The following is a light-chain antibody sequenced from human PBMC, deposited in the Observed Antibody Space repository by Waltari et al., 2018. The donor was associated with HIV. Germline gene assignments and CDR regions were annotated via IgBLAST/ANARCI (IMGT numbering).Light chain of an antibody. V-gene: IGKV1-39*01. CDR2: AAS. CDR3: QQSYTTPWP. Sequence: DIQMTQSPSSLSASVGDRVTITCRPSQSISTFLSWYQQKPAKAPNLLFYAASSLHSGVPARFSGSGSGTDFTLTISSLQPEDFATYCCQQSYTTPWPFGQGTKVEIK. CDR1: QSISTF. J-gene: IGKJ1*01.